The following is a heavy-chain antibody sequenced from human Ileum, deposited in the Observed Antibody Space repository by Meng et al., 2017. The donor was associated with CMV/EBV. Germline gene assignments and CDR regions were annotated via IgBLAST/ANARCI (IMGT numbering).Heavy chain of an antibody. CDR3: ARLLTLAPRPIDY. J-gene: IGHJ4*02. Sequence: QVQLQESGPGLVKPSGTLSITCAVSGASISSSNWWIWVRQPPGKGLEWIGQVYHSGSTNYNPSLKSRVTISLDKSKSQFSLNLTSVTAADTALYYCARLLTLAPRPIDYWGQGSLVTVSS. D-gene: IGHD6-6*01. CDR2: VYHSGST. V-gene: IGHV4-4*02. CDR1: GASISSSNW.